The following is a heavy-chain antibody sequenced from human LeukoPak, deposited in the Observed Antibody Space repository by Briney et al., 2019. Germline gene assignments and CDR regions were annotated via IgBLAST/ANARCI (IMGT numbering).Heavy chain of an antibody. Sequence: ASVKVSCKVSGYTLTELSMHWVRQAPGKGLEWMGGFDPEDGETIYAQKIQGRVTMTEDTSTDTAYMELSSLRSEDTAVYYCATVSEEYCSSTSCYLFDYWGQGTLVTVSS. CDR2: FDPEDGET. CDR1: GYTLTELS. CDR3: ATVSEEYCSSTSCYLFDY. V-gene: IGHV1-24*01. D-gene: IGHD2-2*01. J-gene: IGHJ4*02.